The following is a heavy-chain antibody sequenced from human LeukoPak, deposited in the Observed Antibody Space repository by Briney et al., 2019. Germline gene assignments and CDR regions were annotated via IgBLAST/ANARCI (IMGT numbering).Heavy chain of an antibody. CDR2: IYYSGST. V-gene: IGHV4-59*08. CDR3: ARTPIPQYSSGWYTSYYFDY. D-gene: IGHD6-19*01. CDR1: GGSISSYY. Sequence: SETLSLTCTVSGGSISSYYWSWIRQPPGEGLEWIGYIYYSGSTKYNPSLESRVTISVETSKNQFSLKLTSVTAADTAVYYCARTPIPQYSSGWYTSYYFDYWGQGTLVTVSS. J-gene: IGHJ4*02.